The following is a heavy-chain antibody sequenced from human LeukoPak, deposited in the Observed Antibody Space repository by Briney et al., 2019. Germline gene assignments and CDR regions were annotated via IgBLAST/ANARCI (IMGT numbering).Heavy chain of an antibody. CDR3: ARDFWSGYYYYGMDV. CDR2: ISAYNGNT. V-gene: IGHV1-18*01. Sequence: GASVKVSCKASGYTFTSYGISWVRQAPGQGLEWMGWISAYNGNTNYAQKLQGRVTMTTDTSTSTAYMELRSLSSDDTAVYYCARDFWSGYYYYGMDVWGQGTTVTVSS. CDR1: GYTFTSYG. D-gene: IGHD3-3*01. J-gene: IGHJ6*02.